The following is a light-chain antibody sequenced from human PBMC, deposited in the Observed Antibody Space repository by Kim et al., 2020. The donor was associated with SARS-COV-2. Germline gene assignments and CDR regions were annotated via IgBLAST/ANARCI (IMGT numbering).Light chain of an antibody. CDR1: QNVTRNS. CDR2: AAS. Sequence: SVSPGERPPLSWWDSQNVTRNSLAWSQQKPGQPPRLLIYAASHRAIGSPDRFSGSGSGTDFPLTISRLEPEDFAMYYCQQYGSASDFGQGTKLEI. CDR3: QQYGSASD. V-gene: IGKV3-20*01. J-gene: IGKJ2*01.